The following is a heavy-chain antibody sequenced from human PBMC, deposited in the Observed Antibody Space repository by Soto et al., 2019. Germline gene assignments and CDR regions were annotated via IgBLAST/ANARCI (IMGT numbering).Heavy chain of an antibody. V-gene: IGHV1-8*01. D-gene: IGHD4-17*01. CDR3: ARGVKYGAYSRWFDP. J-gene: IGHJ5*02. Sequence: VQLVQSGAEVRKPGASVKVSCKASEYTFTSYEINWVRQTTGQGLEYLGWMSPNSGNTGYVQKFQGRVTMTWDTSITTAYMELSSLRSEDTAVYFCARGVKYGAYSRWFDPWGQGTLVTVSS. CDR2: MSPNSGNT. CDR1: EYTFTSYE.